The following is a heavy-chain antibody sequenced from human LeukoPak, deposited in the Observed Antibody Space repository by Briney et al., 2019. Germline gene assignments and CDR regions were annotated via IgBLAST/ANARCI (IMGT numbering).Heavy chain of an antibody. CDR3: ASCHDSSGYGHFDY. CDR1: GFTFSSYG. Sequence: PGRSLRLSCAASGFTFSSYGMHWVRQAPGKGLEWVAVIWYDGSNKYYADSVKGRFTISRDNSKNTLYLQMNSLRAEDTAVYYCASCHDSSGYGHFDYWGQGTLVTVSS. V-gene: IGHV3-33*01. D-gene: IGHD3-22*01. J-gene: IGHJ4*02. CDR2: IWYDGSNK.